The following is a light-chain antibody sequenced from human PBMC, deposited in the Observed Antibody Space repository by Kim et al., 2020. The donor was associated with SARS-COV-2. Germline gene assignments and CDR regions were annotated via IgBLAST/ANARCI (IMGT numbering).Light chain of an antibody. CDR1: GIGSKR. J-gene: IGLJ2*01. V-gene: IGLV3-21*04. CDR2: YDS. CDR3: QVWDSSSDHRVL. Sequence: PGETARVSCGGNGIGSKRVHWYQQKSGQAPVLVIHYDSDRPSGIPERFSGSNSGNTATLTINRVEAGDEADYYCQVWDSSSDHRVLFGGGTQLTVL.